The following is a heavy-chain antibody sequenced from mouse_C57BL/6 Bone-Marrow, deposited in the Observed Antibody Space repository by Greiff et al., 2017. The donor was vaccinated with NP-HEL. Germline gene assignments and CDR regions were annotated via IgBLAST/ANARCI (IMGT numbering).Heavy chain of an antibody. V-gene: IGHV1-64*01. Sequence: VQLQQPGAEPVKPGASVKLSCKASGYTFTSYWMHWVKQRPGQGLEWIGMIHPNSGSTNYNEKFKSKATLTVDKSSSTAYMQLSSLTSEDSAVYYCARAYYGSSYGAMDYWGQGTSVTVSS. D-gene: IGHD1-1*01. CDR1: GYTFTSYW. CDR3: ARAYYGSSYGAMDY. CDR2: IHPNSGST. J-gene: IGHJ4*01.